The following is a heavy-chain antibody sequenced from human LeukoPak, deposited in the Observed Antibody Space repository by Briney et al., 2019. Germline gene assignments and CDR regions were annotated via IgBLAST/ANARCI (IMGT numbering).Heavy chain of an antibody. CDR2: TSYDGSTK. D-gene: IGHD4-11*01. CDR3: AKKKTDYSYPSSFDY. CDR1: GFTFTTNG. Sequence: PRGSLRPSCTASGFTFTTNGMHWDSQVPGDGLEWVTLTSYDGSTKYYSDSVKGRFTLSRDNSKNTLYLQMNSLRAEDTAVYYCAKKKTDYSYPSSFDYWGQGTLVTVSS. J-gene: IGHJ4*02. V-gene: IGHV3-30*18.